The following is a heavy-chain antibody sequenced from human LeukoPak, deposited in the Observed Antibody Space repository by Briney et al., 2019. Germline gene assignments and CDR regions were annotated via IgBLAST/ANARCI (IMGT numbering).Heavy chain of an antibody. CDR3: ANSRTGYSTFDY. V-gene: IGHV3-30*18. D-gene: IGHD3/OR15-3a*01. CDR2: ISYDGSNK. Sequence: GRSLRLSCAASGFTFSSNGMHWVRQAPGKGLEWVAVISYDGSNKYYADSVKGRFTISRDNSKNTLYLQMNSLRAEDTAVYYCANSRTGYSTFDYWGQGTLVTVSS. CDR1: GFTFSSNG. J-gene: IGHJ4*02.